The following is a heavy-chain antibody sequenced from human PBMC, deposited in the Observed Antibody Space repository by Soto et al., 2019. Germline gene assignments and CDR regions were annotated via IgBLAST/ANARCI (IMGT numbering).Heavy chain of an antibody. CDR3: AREVAGRSYQSIDC. D-gene: IGHD2-15*01. CDR2: MNPNSGNT. J-gene: IGHJ4*02. Sequence: QVQLVQSGAEVKKPGASVKVSCKASGYTFTSYDSNWVRQATGQGLEWMGWMNPNSGNTGYAQKFQDRVNMTRDTSINTAYMELSSLRAEDTAVYYCAREVAGRSYQSIDCWGQGTLVTVSS. V-gene: IGHV1-8*01. CDR1: GYTFTSYD.